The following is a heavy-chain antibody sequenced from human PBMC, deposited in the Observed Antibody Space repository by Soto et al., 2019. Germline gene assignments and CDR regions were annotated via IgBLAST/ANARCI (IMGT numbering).Heavy chain of an antibody. CDR2: ISAYNGNT. V-gene: IGHV1-18*01. D-gene: IGHD2-15*01. CDR1: GYTKTSYG. CDR3: ARDYSGGSCYSCWFDP. Sequence: ASVKVSCKASGYTKTSYGISWVRQAPGQGLEWMGWISAYNGNTNYAQKLQGRVTMTTDTSTSTAYMELRSLRSDDTAVYYCARDYSGGSCYSCWFDPWGQGTLVTVSS. J-gene: IGHJ5*02.